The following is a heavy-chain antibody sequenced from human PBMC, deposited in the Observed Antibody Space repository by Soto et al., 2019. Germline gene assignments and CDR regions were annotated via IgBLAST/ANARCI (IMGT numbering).Heavy chain of an antibody. V-gene: IGHV4-39*01. CDR3: ARHMSSSSWPYYYYYMDV. Sequence: SETLSLTCTVSGGSISSSSYYWGWIRQPPGKGLEWIGSVFYSGSTYYNPSLKSRVTISVDTSKNQFSLKLSSVTAADTAVYYCARHMSSSSWPYYYYYMDVWGKGTTVTVSS. CDR1: GGSISSSSYY. CDR2: VFYSGST. J-gene: IGHJ6*03. D-gene: IGHD6-13*01.